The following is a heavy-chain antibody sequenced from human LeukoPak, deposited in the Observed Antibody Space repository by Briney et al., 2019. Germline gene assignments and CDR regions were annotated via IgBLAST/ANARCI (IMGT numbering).Heavy chain of an antibody. V-gene: IGHV5-51*01. J-gene: IGHJ6*02. CDR1: GYNFPKYW. CDR3: ARRDPYYYGMDV. Sequence: GESLKISCKASGYNFPKYWIGWVRQMSGKGLEWMGIIYPSDSDTRYSPSSQGQVSISADKSISTAYLQWSSLKASDTAMYYCARRDPYYYGMDVWGQGTTVTVSS. CDR2: IYPSDSDT.